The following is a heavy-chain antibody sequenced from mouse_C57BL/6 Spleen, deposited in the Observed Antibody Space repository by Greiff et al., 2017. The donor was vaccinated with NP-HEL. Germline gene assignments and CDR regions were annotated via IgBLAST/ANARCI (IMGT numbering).Heavy chain of an antibody. J-gene: IGHJ4*01. CDR1: GFTFSDYG. V-gene: IGHV5-17*01. CDR3: AKKRNPYAMDY. CDR2: ISSGSSTI. Sequence: EVQVVESGGGLVKPGGSLKLSCAASGFTFSDYGMHWVRQAPEKGLEWVAYISSGSSTIYYADTVKGRFTISRDNAKNTLFLQMTSLRSEDTAMYYCAKKRNPYAMDYWGQGTSVTVSS. D-gene: IGHD2-1*01.